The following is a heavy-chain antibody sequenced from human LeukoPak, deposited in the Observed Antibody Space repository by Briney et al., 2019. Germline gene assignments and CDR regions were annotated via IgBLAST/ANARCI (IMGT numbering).Heavy chain of an antibody. J-gene: IGHJ4*02. D-gene: IGHD3-10*01. CDR2: IKQDGSEK. CDR3: ARINYYGSGTYSYDY. V-gene: IGHV3-7*01. CDR1: AFTFSSYW. Sequence: PGGSLGLSCEASAFTFSSYWMSWVRQAPGKGLEWVANIKQDGSEKFYVDSVKGRFTISRDNAKNSLYLQMNSLRAEDTAVYYCARINYYGSGTYSYDYWGQGTLVTVSS.